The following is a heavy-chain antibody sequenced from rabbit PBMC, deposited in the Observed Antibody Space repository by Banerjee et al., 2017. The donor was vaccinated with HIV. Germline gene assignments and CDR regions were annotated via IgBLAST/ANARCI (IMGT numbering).Heavy chain of an antibody. V-gene: IGHV1S45*01. CDR3: ARDLGGSIHL. D-gene: IGHD4-2*01. CDR1: GFSFSNKYV. CDR2: IYTGSSGST. J-gene: IGHJ4*01. Sequence: QEQLEESGGDLVKPEGSLTLTCTASGFSFSNKYVMCWVRQAPGKGLEWIACIYTGSSGSTYYASWAKGRFTISKTSSTTVTLQMTSLTAADTATYLCARDLGGSIHLWGPGTLVTVS.